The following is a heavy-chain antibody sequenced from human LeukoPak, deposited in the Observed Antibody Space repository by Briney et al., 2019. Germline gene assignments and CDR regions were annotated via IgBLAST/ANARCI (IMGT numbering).Heavy chain of an antibody. CDR3: VRDWGYDSSGYWQKYFDT. Sequence: PGGSLRLSCAASGFTFSDYYMSWIRQAPGKGLEWVSYISSSGSTIYYADSVKGRFTISRDNAKNTLYLQMNSLRAEDTAVYYCVRDWGYDSSGYWQKYFDTWGQGTLVTVSS. CDR2: ISSSGSTI. D-gene: IGHD3-22*01. CDR1: GFTFSDYY. V-gene: IGHV3-11*04. J-gene: IGHJ4*02.